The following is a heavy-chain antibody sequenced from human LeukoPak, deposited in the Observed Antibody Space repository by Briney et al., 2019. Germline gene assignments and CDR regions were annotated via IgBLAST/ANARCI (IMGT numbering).Heavy chain of an antibody. V-gene: IGHV3-23*01. J-gene: IGHJ5*02. CDR3: ATSGGSYWS. D-gene: IGHD1-26*01. Sequence: GGSLRLSCAASGFTFSSSAMHWVRQAPGKGLEWVSGISGRDSTTYYADSVKGRFTISRENSKNTLYLQMNSLRAEDTAVYYCATSGGSYWSWGQGTLVTVSS. CDR2: ISGRDSTT. CDR1: GFTFSSSA.